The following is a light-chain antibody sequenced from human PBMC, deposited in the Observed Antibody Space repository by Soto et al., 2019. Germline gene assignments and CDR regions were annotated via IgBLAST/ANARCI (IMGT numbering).Light chain of an antibody. V-gene: IGKV3-11*01. CDR3: QHRSNWLGT. CDR1: QSVGSF. Sequence: LTQSPATLSLSPGERATLSCRASQSVGSFLAWYQQKSGQAPRLLIYDASNRAPGIPARFSGSGSGTDFTLTISSLEPEDFAVYYCQHRSNWLGTFGPGTKVDIK. CDR2: DAS. J-gene: IGKJ3*01.